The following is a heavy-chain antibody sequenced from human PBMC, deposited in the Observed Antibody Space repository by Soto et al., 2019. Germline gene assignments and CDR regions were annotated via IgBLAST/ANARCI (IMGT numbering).Heavy chain of an antibody. Sequence: QVQLVQSGAEVKKPGASVKVSCKASGYTFTSYAMHWVRQAPGQRLEWMGWINAGNGNTKYSQKFQGRVTITRDTSASTAYMELSSLRSEDTAVYYCARDDLWFGEYGPWFDPWGQGTLVTVSS. V-gene: IGHV1-3*01. CDR2: INAGNGNT. CDR1: GYTFTSYA. J-gene: IGHJ5*02. CDR3: ARDDLWFGEYGPWFDP. D-gene: IGHD3-10*01.